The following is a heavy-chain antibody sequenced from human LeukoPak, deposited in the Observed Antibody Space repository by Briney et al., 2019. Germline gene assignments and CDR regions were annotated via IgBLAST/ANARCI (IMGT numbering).Heavy chain of an antibody. D-gene: IGHD6-19*01. Sequence: SETLSLTCAVYGGSFSGYYWSWIRQPPGKGLEWIGEINHSGSTNYNPSLKSRVTISVYTSKNQYSLKLSSVTAADTAVYYCARGRYSSGWYCLDYWGQGTLVTVSS. J-gene: IGHJ4*02. CDR3: ARGRYSSGWYCLDY. CDR2: INHSGST. CDR1: GGSFSGYY. V-gene: IGHV4-34*01.